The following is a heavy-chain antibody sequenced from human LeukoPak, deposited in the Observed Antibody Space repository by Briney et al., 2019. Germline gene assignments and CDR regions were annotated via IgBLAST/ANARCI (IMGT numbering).Heavy chain of an antibody. J-gene: IGHJ5*01. CDR3: ANPPTVTKIRLDS. Sequence: ASVKVSCKASGYTLTGYYMHWVRQAPGQGLEWMGWINPNSGGTNYAQKFQGRVTMTRDTSISTAYMELSRLRSDDTAVYYCANPPTVTKIRLDSWGQGTLVTVSS. V-gene: IGHV1-2*02. CDR1: GYTLTGYY. CDR2: INPNSGGT. D-gene: IGHD4-17*01.